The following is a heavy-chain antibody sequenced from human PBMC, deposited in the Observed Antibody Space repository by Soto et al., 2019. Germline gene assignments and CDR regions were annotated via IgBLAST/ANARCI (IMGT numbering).Heavy chain of an antibody. V-gene: IGHV3-7*01. D-gene: IGHD2-2*01. CDR2: IWHDGSQK. CDR1: GFAFSTSW. CDR3: ARGSTSFDS. Sequence: DVHLVESGGTLVQPGGSLRLSCAASGFAFSTSWMSWVRQAPGKGLEWVANIWHDGSQKHYVGSVRGRFTISRDNAKNSLYLQMDSLRAEDTAVYFCARGSTSFDSWGRGTLVTVSS. J-gene: IGHJ4*02.